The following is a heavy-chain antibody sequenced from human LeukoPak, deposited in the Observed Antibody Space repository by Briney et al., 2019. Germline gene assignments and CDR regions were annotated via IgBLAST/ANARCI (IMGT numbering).Heavy chain of an antibody. J-gene: IGHJ4*02. V-gene: IGHV4-38-2*01. Sequence: SETLSLTCAVSGYSISSGYYWGWIRQPPGKGLEWIGNIYHSGSTYYNPSLKSRVTISVDTSKNQFSLNLTSVTAADTAVYYCARRHSGYRDYWGQGTLVTVSS. D-gene: IGHD3-22*01. CDR1: GYSISSGYY. CDR3: ARRHSGYRDY. CDR2: IYHSGST.